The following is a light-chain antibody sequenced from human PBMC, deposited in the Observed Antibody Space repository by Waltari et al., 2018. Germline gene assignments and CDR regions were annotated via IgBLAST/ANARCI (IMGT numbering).Light chain of an antibody. CDR2: GYI. CDR1: SSNIGAGYD. V-gene: IGLV1-40*01. J-gene: IGLJ1*01. Sequence: QSVLTQPPSVSGAPGQRVTISCTGSSSNIGAGYDVHWYQQLPETAPKLLMYGYINRPSGVPDRVSGSKSGTSASLAITGLQAEGEADYYCQSYDSSLSGYVFGTGTKVTVL. CDR3: QSYDSSLSGYV.